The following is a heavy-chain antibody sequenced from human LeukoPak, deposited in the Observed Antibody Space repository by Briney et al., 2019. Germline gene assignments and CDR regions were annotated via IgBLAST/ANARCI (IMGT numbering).Heavy chain of an antibody. Sequence: SETLSLTCAVYGGSFSGYYWSWIRQPPGKGLEWIGEINHSGSTNYNPSLKSRVTISVDTSKNQFSLKLSSVTAADTAVYYCARVWEPPLGFYYVDVWGKGTTVTISS. J-gene: IGHJ6*03. D-gene: IGHD1-26*01. V-gene: IGHV4-34*01. CDR2: INHSGST. CDR3: ARVWEPPLGFYYVDV. CDR1: GGSFSGYY.